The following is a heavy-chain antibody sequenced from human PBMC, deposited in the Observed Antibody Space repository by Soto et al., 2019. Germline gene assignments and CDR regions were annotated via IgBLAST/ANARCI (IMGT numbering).Heavy chain of an antibody. J-gene: IGHJ1*01. CDR2: IFTTGST. V-gene: IGHV4-4*07. Sequence: QVQLQESGPGLVKPSETLSLTCTVSGGSISSYYWSWFRQPAGKGVEWIGRIFTTGSTKYNPSLKSRVTMSVDTSKNQFSLKLRSVTAADTALYYCARSSVAGPEYLQHWGQGTLVTVSS. CDR3: ARSSVAGPEYLQH. D-gene: IGHD6-19*01. CDR1: GGSISSYY.